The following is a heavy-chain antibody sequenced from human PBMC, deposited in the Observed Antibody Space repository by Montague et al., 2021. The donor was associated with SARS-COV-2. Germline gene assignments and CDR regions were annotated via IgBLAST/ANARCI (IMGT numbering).Heavy chain of an antibody. D-gene: IGHD6-19*01. CDR1: GASIVSTYC. CDR3: MRAGGYVNRPPV. Sequence: SETLSLTCAVSGASIVSTYCWSWVRQPPGKGLEWIGEIYDTASTNYNPSLKRRVTMSVDKINNQVSLQLYYLTAADTAVYFCMRAGGYVNRPPVWGQGALVLVSP. V-gene: IGHV4-4*02. J-gene: IGHJ4*02. CDR2: IYDTAST.